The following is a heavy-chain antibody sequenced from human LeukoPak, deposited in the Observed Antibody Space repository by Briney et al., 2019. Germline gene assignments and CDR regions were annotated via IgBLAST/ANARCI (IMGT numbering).Heavy chain of an antibody. CDR1: GGSISSSSSY. J-gene: IGHJ4*02. D-gene: IGHD2-15*01. CDR2: IYYSGST. V-gene: IGHV4-39*06. Sequence: SETLSLTCSVSGGSISSSSSYWGWIRQPPGKGLEWIGSIYYSGSTYYNPSLKSRVTISVDTSKNQFTLKLSSVTAADTAVYYCARGVVAAPQTFDYWGQGNLVTVSS. CDR3: ARGVVAAPQTFDY.